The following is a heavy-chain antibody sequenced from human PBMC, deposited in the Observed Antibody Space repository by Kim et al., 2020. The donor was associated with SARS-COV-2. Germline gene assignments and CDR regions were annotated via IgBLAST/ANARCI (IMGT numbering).Heavy chain of an antibody. D-gene: IGHD4-17*01. CDR1: GFTFRDYD. CDR3: TKEPLGDSGA. Sequence: GGSLRLSCAASGFTFRDYDMHWVRQAPGKGLEWVSGISRRSDSIAYAASVEGRFTVSRDNAKSSLYLQMSSLRPEDTALYYCTKEPLGDSGAWGQGTSVTVSS. V-gene: IGHV3-9*01. J-gene: IGHJ3*01. CDR2: ISRRSDSI.